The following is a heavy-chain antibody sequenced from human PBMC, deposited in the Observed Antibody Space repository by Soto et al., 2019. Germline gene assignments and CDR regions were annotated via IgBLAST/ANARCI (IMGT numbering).Heavy chain of an antibody. CDR1: GYTFTSYD. D-gene: IGHD3-3*01. J-gene: IGHJ6*02. CDR2: MNPNSGNT. Sequence: ASVKVSCTASGYTFTSYDINWVRQATGQGLEWMGWMNPNSGNTGYAQKFQGRVTMTRNTSISTAYMELSSLRSEDTAVYYCARGIPYKRGYYDFWSGPYFYYYYGMDVWGQGTTVTVSS. V-gene: IGHV1-8*01. CDR3: ARGIPYKRGYYDFWSGPYFYYYYGMDV.